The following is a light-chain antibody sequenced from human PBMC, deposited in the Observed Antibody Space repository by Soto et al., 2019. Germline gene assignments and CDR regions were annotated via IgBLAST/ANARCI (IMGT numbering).Light chain of an antibody. V-gene: IGLV2-8*01. J-gene: IGLJ2*01. CDR1: SSDIGTYNS. CDR2: EVN. Sequence: QSALTQPPSASGSPGQSVTISCTGTSSDIGTYNSVSWYQHHPGKAPKLMIYEVNKRPSGVPDRFSGSKSGKTASLTVSGLQAGDEADYYCTSYADDDSLVFGGATTVTVL. CDR3: TSYADDDSLV.